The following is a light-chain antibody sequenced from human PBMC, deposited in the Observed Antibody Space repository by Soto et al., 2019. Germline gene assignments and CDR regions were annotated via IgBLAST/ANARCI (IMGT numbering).Light chain of an antibody. Sequence: IEITHPLESLSFYALKSFPLSFRASQSVRGSLAWYQQKPGQAPRLLIYDASNRATGIPARFSGGGSGTDFTLTISSLEPEDFAVYYCQQRSKWPNFGPGTNVEIK. CDR1: QSVRGS. CDR2: DAS. V-gene: IGKV3-11*01. CDR3: QQRSKWPN. J-gene: IGKJ3*01.